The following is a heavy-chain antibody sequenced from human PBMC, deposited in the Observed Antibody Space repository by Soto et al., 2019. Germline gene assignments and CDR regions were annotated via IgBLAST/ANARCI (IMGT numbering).Heavy chain of an antibody. J-gene: IGHJ5*02. CDR3: ARDPGIVGATGWFDP. D-gene: IGHD1-26*01. CDR1: GGSISSGGYY. Sequence: QVQLQESGPGLVKPSQTLSLTCTVSGGSISSGGYYWSWIRQHPGKGLEWIGYIYYSGSTYYNPSLKSRVTLSVDTSKNQCSLKLSSVTAADTAVYYCARDPGIVGATGWFDPWCQGTLVTVSS. CDR2: IYYSGST. V-gene: IGHV4-31*03.